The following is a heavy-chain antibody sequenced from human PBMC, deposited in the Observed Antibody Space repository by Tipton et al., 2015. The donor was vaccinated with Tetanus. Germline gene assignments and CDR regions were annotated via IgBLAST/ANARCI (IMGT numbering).Heavy chain of an antibody. D-gene: IGHD1-26*01. CDR3: ARDQARGARGWNYFDY. Sequence: TLSLTCTVSGGSISSGGYYWSWVRQHPGKGLEWIGDIYYSGSTYYNPSLKSRVTISVDTSKYQFSLKLKPVTAADTAVYYCARDQARGARGWNYFDYWGQGTLVTVSS. J-gene: IGHJ4*02. CDR2: IYYSGST. V-gene: IGHV4-31*03. CDR1: GGSISSGGYY.